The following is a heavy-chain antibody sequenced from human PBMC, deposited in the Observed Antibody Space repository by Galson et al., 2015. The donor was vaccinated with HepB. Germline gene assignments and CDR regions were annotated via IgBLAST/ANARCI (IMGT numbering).Heavy chain of an antibody. V-gene: IGHV5-51*01. CDR3: ASTNWGFESANWYFDL. D-gene: IGHD7-27*01. Sequence: QSGAEVKKPGESLKISCKGSGYSFTSYWIGWVRQMPGKGLEWMGIIYPGDSDTRYSPSFQGQVTISADKSISTAYLQWSSLKASDTAMYYCASTNWGFESANWYFDLWGRGTLVTVSS. CDR1: GYSFTSYW. CDR2: IYPGDSDT. J-gene: IGHJ2*01.